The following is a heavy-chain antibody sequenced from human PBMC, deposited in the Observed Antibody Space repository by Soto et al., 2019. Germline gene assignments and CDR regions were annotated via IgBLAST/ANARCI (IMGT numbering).Heavy chain of an antibody. CDR2: INHSGST. CDR1: GGSFSGYY. Sequence: QVQLQQWGAGLLKPSETLSLTCAVYGGSFSGYYWSWIRQPPGKGLEWIGEINHSGSTNYNPSLNSRVTISVDTSKNQFSLKLSSVTAADTAVYYCAGIVGYYYYYGMDVWGQGTTVTVSS. CDR3: AGIVGYYYYYGMDV. V-gene: IGHV4-34*01. J-gene: IGHJ6*02. D-gene: IGHD2-15*01.